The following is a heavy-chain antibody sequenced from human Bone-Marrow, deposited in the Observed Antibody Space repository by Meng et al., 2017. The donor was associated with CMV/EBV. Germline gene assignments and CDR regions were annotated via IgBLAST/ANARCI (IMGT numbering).Heavy chain of an antibody. CDR1: GFTFSSYG. Sequence: GGSLRLSCAASGFTFSSYGMHWVRQAPGKGLEWVAVIWYDGTNKYYPDSVKGRFTISRDNSKNTLYLQMNSLRAEDTAVYYCAKDKSAGGYYYFDYWGQGTLVTVSS. V-gene: IGHV3-33*06. CDR2: IWYDGTNK. D-gene: IGHD3-3*01. CDR3: AKDKSAGGYYYFDY. J-gene: IGHJ4*02.